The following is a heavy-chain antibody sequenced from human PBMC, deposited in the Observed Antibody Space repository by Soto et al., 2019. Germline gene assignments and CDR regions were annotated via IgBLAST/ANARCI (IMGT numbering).Heavy chain of an antibody. CDR1: GYSFTSYW. D-gene: IGHD6-13*01. V-gene: IGHV5-51*01. Sequence: GESLKISCKGSGYSFTSYWIGWVRQMPGKGLEWKGIIYPGDSDTRYSPSFQGQVTISADKSISTAYLQWSSLKASDTAMYYCATLLAAEPHYFDYWGQGTLVTVSS. CDR2: IYPGDSDT. J-gene: IGHJ4*02. CDR3: ATLLAAEPHYFDY.